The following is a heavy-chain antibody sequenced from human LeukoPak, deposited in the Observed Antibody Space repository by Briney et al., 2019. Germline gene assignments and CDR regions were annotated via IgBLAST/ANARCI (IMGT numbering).Heavy chain of an antibody. V-gene: IGHV3-21*01. CDR2: ISSSSIYI. Sequence: GGSLRLSCAASGFTFSDYNTNWVRQAPGRGLEWVSSISSSSIYIYYADSVRGRFTISRDNAKNSLYLQMNSLRAEDTAVYYCARDLTSYDILTGDFWGQGTLVTVSS. J-gene: IGHJ4*02. D-gene: IGHD3-9*01. CDR1: GFTFSDYN. CDR3: ARDLTSYDILTGDF.